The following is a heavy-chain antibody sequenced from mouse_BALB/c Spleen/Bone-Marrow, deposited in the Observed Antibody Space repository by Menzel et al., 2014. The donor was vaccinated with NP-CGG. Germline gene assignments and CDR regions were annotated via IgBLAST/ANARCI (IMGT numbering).Heavy chain of an antibody. Sequence: EVKLMESGPELVTPGASVKIPCKASGYTFTDYNIDWVKQSHGKSLEWIGDINPNNGGTIYNQKFEGKATLTVDKSSSTAYMELRSLTSEDTAVYYCARRGWAMDYWGQGTSVTVSS. J-gene: IGHJ4*01. CDR3: ARRGWAMDY. CDR1: GYTFTDYN. D-gene: IGHD2-3*01. V-gene: IGHV1-18*01. CDR2: INPNNGGT.